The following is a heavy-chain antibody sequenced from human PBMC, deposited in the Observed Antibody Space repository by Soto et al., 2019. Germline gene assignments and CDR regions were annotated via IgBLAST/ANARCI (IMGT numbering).Heavy chain of an antibody. CDR1: GGSISSYY. D-gene: IGHD3-3*01. CDR2: IYYSGST. Sequence: SETLSLTCTVSGGSISSYYWSWIRQPPGKGLEWTGYIYYSGSTNYNPSLKSRVTISVDTSKNQFSLKLSSVTAADTAVYYCARVGYDFWSGYYPFSEPYGMDVWGQGTTVTVSS. V-gene: IGHV4-59*01. CDR3: ARVGYDFWSGYYPFSEPYGMDV. J-gene: IGHJ6*02.